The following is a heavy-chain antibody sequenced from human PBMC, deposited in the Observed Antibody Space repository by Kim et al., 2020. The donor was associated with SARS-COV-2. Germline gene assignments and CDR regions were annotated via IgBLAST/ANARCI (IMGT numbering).Heavy chain of an antibody. J-gene: IGHJ4*02. D-gene: IGHD6-19*01. CDR1: GFTFSSYS. V-gene: IGHV3-21*04. CDR2: ISSSSSYI. CDR3: ARVLISGWSYFDY. Sequence: GGSLRLSCAASGFTFSSYSMNWVRQAPGKGLEWISSISSSSSYIYTADTVKGRFTISRDNARASLYLQMNSLRAEDTAVYYCARVLISGWSYFDYWGQGTLVTVSS.